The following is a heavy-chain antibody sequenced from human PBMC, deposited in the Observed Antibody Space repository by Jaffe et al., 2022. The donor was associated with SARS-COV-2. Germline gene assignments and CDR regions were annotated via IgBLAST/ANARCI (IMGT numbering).Heavy chain of an antibody. CDR1: GFSLNTGGIF. V-gene: IGHV2-70*01. J-gene: IGHJ4*02. D-gene: IGHD4-17*01. CDR2: IDWDDKK. Sequence: QVTLRESGPALVKPTQTLTLTCSFSGFSLNTGGIFVSWIRQPPGKALEWLALIDWDDKKYYNTSLKTRLTISKATSKNQVVLTMTNMDPVDTATFYCARFDDNGDFFDYWGQGILVTVSS. CDR3: ARFDDNGDFFDY.